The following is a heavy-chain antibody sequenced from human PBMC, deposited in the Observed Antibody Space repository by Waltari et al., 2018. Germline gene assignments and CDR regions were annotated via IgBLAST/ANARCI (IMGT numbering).Heavy chain of an antibody. D-gene: IGHD6-19*01. CDR2: ISWNSGSI. CDR3: ATVTWGSGWYGY. J-gene: IGHJ4*02. V-gene: IGHV3-9*01. Sequence: EVQLVESGGGLVQPGRSLRLSCAASGFTFDDYAMHWVRQAPGKGLEWVSGISWNSGSIGYAYSVKGRFTISRDNAKNSLYLQMNSLRAEDTALYYCATVTWGSGWYGYWGQGTLVTVSS. CDR1: GFTFDDYA.